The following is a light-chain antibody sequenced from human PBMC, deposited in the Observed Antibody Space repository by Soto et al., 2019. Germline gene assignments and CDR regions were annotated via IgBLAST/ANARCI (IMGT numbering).Light chain of an antibody. Sequence: SYELTQPPSVSVAPGKTASITCGGNNIGSKTVHWYQQKPGQAPVLVIYYDTDRPSKIPERFSGSNSGNTATLTISRVEAGDEADYYCQVWDSSSDHPGAVFGGGTKLTVL. CDR3: QVWDSSSDHPGAV. CDR2: YDT. J-gene: IGLJ2*01. CDR1: NIGSKT. V-gene: IGLV3-21*04.